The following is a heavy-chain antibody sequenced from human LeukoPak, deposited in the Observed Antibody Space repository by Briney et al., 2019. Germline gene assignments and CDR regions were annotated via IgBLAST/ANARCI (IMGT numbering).Heavy chain of an antibody. V-gene: IGHV4-59*01. J-gene: IGHJ4*02. CDR1: GGSISTYY. Sequence: SETLSLTCTVSGGSISTYYWTWIRQPPGKGLEWIGYIHHTGSANYNPSLKSRVTISVDTSKNQFSLMLTSVTAADTAVYYCARRYGDYEDYWGQGTLVTVSS. CDR3: ARRYGDYEDY. D-gene: IGHD4-17*01. CDR2: IHHTGSA.